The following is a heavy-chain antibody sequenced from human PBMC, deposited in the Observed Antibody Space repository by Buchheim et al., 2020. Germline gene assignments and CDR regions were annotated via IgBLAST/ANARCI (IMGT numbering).Heavy chain of an antibody. J-gene: IGHJ4*02. CDR1: GFIFSDYG. CDR3: AKSLSQYSFDLFDF. CDR2: ISGVGDKT. Sequence: EEQLLESGGDLVQPGGSLRLPCVVSGFIFSDYGMSWVRQAPGRGLEWVSTISGVGDKTYYADSVKGRFTISSDNSNNTLYLQMNSLRAEDTAVYYCAKSLSQYSFDLFDFWGQGTL. D-gene: IGHD2-21*01. V-gene: IGHV3-23*01.